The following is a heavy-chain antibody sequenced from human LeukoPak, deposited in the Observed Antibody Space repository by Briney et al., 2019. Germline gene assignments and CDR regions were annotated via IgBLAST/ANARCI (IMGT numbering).Heavy chain of an antibody. CDR2: IKNDGKIT. Sequence: GGSLRLSCAASEFTSNNYWMHWVRQAPGKGLVCVSRIKNDGKITTYADSVKGRFTTSRDNAKNSLYLQMNSLRAEDTAVYYCARGVVYPAWSGPHWSDYWGQGALVTVSS. J-gene: IGHJ4*02. CDR3: ARGVVYPAWSGPHWSDY. V-gene: IGHV3-74*01. CDR1: EFTSNNYW. D-gene: IGHD3-3*01.